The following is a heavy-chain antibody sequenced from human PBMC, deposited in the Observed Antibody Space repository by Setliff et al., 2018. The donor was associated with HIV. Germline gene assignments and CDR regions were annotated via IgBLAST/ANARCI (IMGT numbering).Heavy chain of an antibody. V-gene: IGHV4-31*03. CDR1: GGSISSGGYY. D-gene: IGHD6-13*01. Sequence: NPSETLSLTCTVSGGSISSGGYYWTWIRQHPGKGLEWIGYIYYSGSTYYNPSLTSRVTISVDTSKNQFSLRLSSVTAADTAVYYCARSLSSWYFYWGQGTLVTVSS. CDR3: ARSLSSWYFY. J-gene: IGHJ4*02. CDR2: IYYSGST.